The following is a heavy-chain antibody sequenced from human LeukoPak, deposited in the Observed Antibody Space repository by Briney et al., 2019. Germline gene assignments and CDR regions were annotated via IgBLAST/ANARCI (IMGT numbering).Heavy chain of an antibody. Sequence: PSETLSLTCAVYGGSSSGYYWSWIRQPPGKGLEWIGEINHSGSTNYNPSLKSRVTISVDTSKNQFSLKLSSVTAADTAVYYCARDSYLDAFDIWGQGTMVTASS. D-gene: IGHD5-18*01. V-gene: IGHV4-34*01. J-gene: IGHJ3*02. CDR3: ARDSYLDAFDI. CDR1: GGSSSGYY. CDR2: INHSGST.